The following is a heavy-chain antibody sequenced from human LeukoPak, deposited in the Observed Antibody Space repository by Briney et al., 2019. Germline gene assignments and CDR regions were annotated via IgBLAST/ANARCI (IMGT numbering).Heavy chain of an antibody. J-gene: IGHJ5*02. CDR2: IYSGGST. V-gene: IGHV3-53*01. CDR1: GFTFDDYG. Sequence: GGSLRLSCAASGFTFDDYGMSWVRQAPGKGLEWVSVIYSGGSTYYADSVKGRFTISRDNSKNTLYLQMNSLRAEDTAVYYCARVGDYDWFDPWGQGTLVTVSS. D-gene: IGHD4-17*01. CDR3: ARVGDYDWFDP.